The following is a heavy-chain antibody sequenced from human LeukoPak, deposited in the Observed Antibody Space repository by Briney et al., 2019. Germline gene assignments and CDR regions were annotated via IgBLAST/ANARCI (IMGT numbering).Heavy chain of an antibody. J-gene: IGHJ3*02. CDR2: IRSKAYGGTT. V-gene: IGHV3-49*03. D-gene: IGHD3-10*01. CDR1: GFTFGDYA. Sequence: GGSLRLSCTASGFTFGDYAMSWFRQAPGKGLEWVGFIRSKAYGGTTEYAASVKGRFTISRDDSKSIAYLQMNSLKTEDTAVYYCTRGGTMVRPLYAFDIWGQGTMVTVSS. CDR3: TRGGTMVRPLYAFDI.